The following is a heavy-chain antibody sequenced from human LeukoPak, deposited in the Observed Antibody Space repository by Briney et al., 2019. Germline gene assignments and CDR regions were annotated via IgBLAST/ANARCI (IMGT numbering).Heavy chain of an antibody. CDR2: IYYSGST. D-gene: IGHD3-10*01. CDR3: ARDSYYGSGSYYGWFDP. J-gene: IGHJ5*02. V-gene: IGHV4-59*11. CDR1: GGSFSGHY. Sequence: SETLSLTCAVHGGSFSGHYWSWIRQPPGKGLEWIGYIYYSGSTNYNPSLKSRVTISVDTSKNQFSLKLSSVTAADTAVYYCARDSYYGSGSYYGWFDPWGQGTLVTVSS.